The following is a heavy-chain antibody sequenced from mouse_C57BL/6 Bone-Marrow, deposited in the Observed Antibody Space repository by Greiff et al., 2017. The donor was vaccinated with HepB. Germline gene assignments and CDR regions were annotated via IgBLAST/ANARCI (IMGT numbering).Heavy chain of an antibody. J-gene: IGHJ3*01. Sequence: QVQLQQPGPELVKPGASVKMSCKASGYTFTNYWMHWVKQRPGQGLEWIGDINPSNGGTNYNEKFKGKATLTVDKSSSTAYMQLSSLTSEDSAVYYWARRCDEDSDAFDYWGQGTPVTVSA. CDR3: ARRCDEDSDAFDY. CDR2: INPSNGGT. V-gene: IGHV1-53*01. D-gene: IGHD3-2*01. CDR1: GYTFTNYW.